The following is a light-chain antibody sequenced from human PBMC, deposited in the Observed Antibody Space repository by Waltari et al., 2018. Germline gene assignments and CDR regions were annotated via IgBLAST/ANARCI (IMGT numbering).Light chain of an antibody. CDR2: LAS. CDR1: ESLLHSDGYTF. J-gene: IGKJ2*01. CDR3: MQGTHLPFT. Sequence: EIVMTQTPRSLSVTPGEPASISCRSSESLLHSDGYTFLDWYLQKPGQSPQLLIYLASERPSGVPDRFSGTGSGTDFIWRISRVEAEDVGIYYCMQGTHLPFTFGPGTTLDIK. V-gene: IGKV2-40*01.